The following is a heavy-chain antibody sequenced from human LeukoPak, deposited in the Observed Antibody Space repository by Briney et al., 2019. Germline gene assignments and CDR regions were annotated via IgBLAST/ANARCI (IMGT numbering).Heavy chain of an antibody. CDR2: IYHTGSI. J-gene: IGHJ4*02. CDR1: GGSISSSSYY. V-gene: IGHV4-39*01. Sequence: PPETLSLTCTVSGGSISSSSYYWGWIRQPPGKGLEWIGSIYHTGSIYYNPSLKSRVTISVDTSKNQFSLKLSSVTAAATAVYYCARQSYYGSGTYYIADFWGQGTLVTVSS. D-gene: IGHD3-10*01. CDR3: ARQSYYGSGTYYIADF.